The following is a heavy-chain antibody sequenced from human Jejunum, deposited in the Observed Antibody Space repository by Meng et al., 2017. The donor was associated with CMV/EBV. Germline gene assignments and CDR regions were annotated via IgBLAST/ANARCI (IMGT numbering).Heavy chain of an antibody. J-gene: IGHJ4*02. CDR1: GFTFSDYY. CDR3: ARYLVDTATVDY. Sequence: AASGFTFSDYYMSWIRQAPGKGLEWVSYISSSGSTIYYADSVKGRFTISRDNAKNSLYLQMNSLRAEDTAVYYCARYLVDTATVDYWGQGTLVTVSS. D-gene: IGHD5-18*01. V-gene: IGHV3-11*04. CDR2: ISSSGSTI.